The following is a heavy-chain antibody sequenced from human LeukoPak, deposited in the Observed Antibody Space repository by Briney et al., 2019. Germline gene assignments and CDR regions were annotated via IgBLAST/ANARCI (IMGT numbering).Heavy chain of an antibody. CDR3: AKETTTVPTRRIFYY. D-gene: IGHD4-17*01. Sequence: GGSLRLSCAASGFTFDDYGMSWVRQAPGKGLEWVSGINWNGGSTGYADSVKGRFTISRDNSKNTLYLQMNSLRAEDTAVYYCAKETTTVPTRRIFYYWGQGTLVTVSS. V-gene: IGHV3-20*04. CDR1: GFTFDDYG. J-gene: IGHJ4*02. CDR2: INWNGGST.